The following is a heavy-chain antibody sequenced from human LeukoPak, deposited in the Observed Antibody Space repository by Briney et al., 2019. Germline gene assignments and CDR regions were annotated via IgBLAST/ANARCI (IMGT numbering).Heavy chain of an antibody. J-gene: IGHJ4*02. Sequence: PGGSLRLSCVASGFTFDDYGMHWVRQAPGKGLEWVSTISRNSASVGYVDSVKGRFTISRDNAKKTLYLQMNSLRPEDTALYYCAKDYGYSSSWYDYWGQGTLVTVSS. D-gene: IGHD6-13*01. V-gene: IGHV3-9*01. CDR2: ISRNSASV. CDR1: GFTFDDYG. CDR3: AKDYGYSSSWYDY.